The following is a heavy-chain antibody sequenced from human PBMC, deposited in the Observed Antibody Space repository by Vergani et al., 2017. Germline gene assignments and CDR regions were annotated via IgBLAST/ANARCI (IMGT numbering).Heavy chain of an antibody. D-gene: IGHD2-21*02. J-gene: IGHJ6*02. CDR3: ARDPRGYGGDPEDYYYGMDV. CDR1: GATFRSNT. V-gene: IGHV1-69*08. CDR2: IIPVLGKT. Sequence: QVQLVQSGAEVKKPGSSVKVSCKASGATFRSNTISWVRQVPGQGLEWMGRIIPVLGKTKYAQDFQGRLTITADTSTSTAYMELTSLRSQDTAVYYCARDPRGYGGDPEDYYYGMDVWGQRTTVTVSS.